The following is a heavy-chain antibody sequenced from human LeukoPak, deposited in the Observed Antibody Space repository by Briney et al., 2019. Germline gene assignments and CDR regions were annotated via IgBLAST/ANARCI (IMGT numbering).Heavy chain of an antibody. D-gene: IGHD5-12*01. J-gene: IGHJ4*02. CDR2: LSTNNGAT. CDR3: ARGGQPPG. V-gene: IGHV1-2*06. Sequence: ASVTVSCKASGYTFTGSYIHWVRQAPAQGPEWMGRLSTNNGATHYAQKFQGRVTMTRDTSITTAYMELTRLTSDDTAVYYCARGGQPPGWGQGTLVTVSS. CDR1: GYTFTGSY.